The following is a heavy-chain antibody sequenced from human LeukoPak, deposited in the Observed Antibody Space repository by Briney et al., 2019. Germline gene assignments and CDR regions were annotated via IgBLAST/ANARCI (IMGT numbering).Heavy chain of an antibody. Sequence: GGSLRLSCAASGFTFSSYSMNWVRQAPGKGLEWVSYISSSGSTIYYADSVKGRFTISRDNAKNSLYLQMNSLRAEDTAVYYCARAWLGSFDIWGQGTMVTVSS. CDR1: GFTFSSYS. V-gene: IGHV3-48*04. D-gene: IGHD5-12*01. J-gene: IGHJ3*02. CDR3: ARAWLGSFDI. CDR2: ISSSGSTI.